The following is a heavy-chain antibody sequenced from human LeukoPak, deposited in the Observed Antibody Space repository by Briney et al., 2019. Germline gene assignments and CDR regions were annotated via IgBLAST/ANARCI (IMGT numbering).Heavy chain of an antibody. CDR1: GITFSGSA. Sequence: GGSLRLSCAASGITFSGSAMGWVRQAPGKGLKWLSTISGSGDNTYYADSVKGRFTISRDNSRNTLYLQMNSLRAEDTAVYYCAARPPIVVGGPFDYWGQGTLVTVSS. J-gene: IGHJ4*02. CDR2: ISGSGDNT. CDR3: AARPPIVVGGPFDY. V-gene: IGHV3-23*01. D-gene: IGHD3-22*01.